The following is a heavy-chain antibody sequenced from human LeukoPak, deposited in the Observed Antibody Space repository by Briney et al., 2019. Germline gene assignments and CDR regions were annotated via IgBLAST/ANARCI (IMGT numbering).Heavy chain of an antibody. CDR3: ARDYRTGFDY. CDR2: ISTYNGNT. Sequence: ASVKVSCKASGGTFTHYVISWVRQAPGQGLEWLGWISTYNGNTHYAQKLQGRVTMTTDTSTTTAYMELRSLRSDDTAVYYCARDYRTGFDYWGQGTLVTVSS. CDR1: GGTFTHYV. D-gene: IGHD7-27*01. J-gene: IGHJ4*02. V-gene: IGHV1-18*01.